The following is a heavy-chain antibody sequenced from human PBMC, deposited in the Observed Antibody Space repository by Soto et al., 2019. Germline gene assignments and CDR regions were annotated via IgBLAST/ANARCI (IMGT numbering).Heavy chain of an antibody. CDR3: AIHSGSFDY. Sequence: PGGSLRLSCAASGFTVSSKYMSWVRQAPGKGLEWVSAISGSGGSTYYADSVKGRFTISRDNSKNTLYLQMNSLRAEDTAIYYCAIHSGSFDYWGQGTLVTVSS. CDR2: ISGSGGST. V-gene: IGHV3-23*01. CDR1: GFTVSSKY. D-gene: IGHD3-10*01. J-gene: IGHJ4*02.